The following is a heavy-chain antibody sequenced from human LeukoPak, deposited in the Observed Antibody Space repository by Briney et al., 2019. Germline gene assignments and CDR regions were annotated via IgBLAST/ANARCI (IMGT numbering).Heavy chain of an antibody. Sequence: GGSLRLSCAASGFTFSSYDMSWVRQAPGKGPEWVPTISGSGGSTYYADSVKGRFTISRDNSKNTLYLQMNSLRAEDTAVYHCAKDLRLRYFTYWGQGTLVTVSS. CDR2: ISGSGGST. CDR1: GFTFSSYD. V-gene: IGHV3-23*01. CDR3: AKDLRLRYFTY. D-gene: IGHD3-9*01. J-gene: IGHJ4*02.